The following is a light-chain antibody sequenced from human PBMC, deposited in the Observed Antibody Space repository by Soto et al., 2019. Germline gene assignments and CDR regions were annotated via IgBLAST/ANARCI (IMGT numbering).Light chain of an antibody. CDR3: QQLNGYQLA. Sequence: DIQLTQSPSFLSASVGDTVTITCRASQGMSTYLAWYQQKPGKVPKLLIRSASTLQSGVPPRFSGGGSGTAFTLPISTLQPDDSGIYYCQQLNGYQLAFGGGTNVEIK. J-gene: IGKJ4*01. V-gene: IGKV1-9*01. CDR1: QGMSTY. CDR2: SAS.